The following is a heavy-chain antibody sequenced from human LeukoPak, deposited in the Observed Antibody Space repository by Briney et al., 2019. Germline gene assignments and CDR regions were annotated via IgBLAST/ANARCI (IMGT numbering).Heavy chain of an antibody. J-gene: IGHJ4*02. CDR3: ARDSVYYDSTGFDY. Sequence: ASVKVSCKASGYTFTSYYMHWVRQAPEQGLEWMGIINPSGCSTSYAQKFQGRVTMTRDMPTSTVYMELSSLRSEDTAVYYCARDSVYYDSTGFDYWGQGTLVTVS. V-gene: IGHV1-46*01. CDR1: GYTFTSYY. CDR2: INPSGCST. D-gene: IGHD3-22*01.